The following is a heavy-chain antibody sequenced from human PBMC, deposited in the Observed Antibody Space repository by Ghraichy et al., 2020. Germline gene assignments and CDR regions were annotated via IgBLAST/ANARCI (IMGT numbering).Heavy chain of an antibody. D-gene: IGHD3-16*01. Sequence: SETLSLTCTVSGGSISSSSYYWGWIRQPPGKGLEWIGIIYYSGSTYYNPSLKSRVTISVDTSKNQFSLKLSSVTAADTAVYYCARQQITFGGGDAFDIWGQGTMVTVSS. V-gene: IGHV4-39*01. CDR3: ARQQITFGGGDAFDI. J-gene: IGHJ3*02. CDR1: GGSISSSSYY. CDR2: IYYSGST.